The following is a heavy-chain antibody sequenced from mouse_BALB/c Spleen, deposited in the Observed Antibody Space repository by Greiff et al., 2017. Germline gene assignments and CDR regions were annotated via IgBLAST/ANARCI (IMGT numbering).Heavy chain of an antibody. V-gene: IGHV5-12-1*01. CDR1: GFAFSSYD. J-gene: IGHJ2*01. CDR2: ISSGGGST. Sequence: EVKLVESGGGLVKPGGSLKLSCAASGFAFSSYDMSWVRQTPEKRLEWVAYISSGGGSTYYPDTVKGRFTISRDNAKNTLYLQMSSLKSEDTAMYYCARHMGYYFDYWGQGTTLTVSS. CDR3: ARHMGYYFDY. D-gene: IGHD1-1*02.